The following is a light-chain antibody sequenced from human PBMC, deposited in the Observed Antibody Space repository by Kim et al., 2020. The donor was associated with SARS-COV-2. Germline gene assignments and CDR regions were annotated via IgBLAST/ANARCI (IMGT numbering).Light chain of an antibody. CDR3: QQANIFPLT. V-gene: IGKV1-12*01. CDR1: QGIGTG. CDR2: AAS. Sequence: ASVGDRVTITCRASQGIGTGLGWYQQAPGKAPKLLIYAASTLQTGVPSRFSGGGSGSDFTLTISSLQPEDFATYYCQQANIFPLTFGGGTKVDIK. J-gene: IGKJ4*01.